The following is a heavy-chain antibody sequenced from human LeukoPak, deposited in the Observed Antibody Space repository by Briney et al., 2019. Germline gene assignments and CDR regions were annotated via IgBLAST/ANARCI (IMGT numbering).Heavy chain of an antibody. J-gene: IGHJ4*02. Sequence: TSETLSLTCTVSGGSISGYYWSWIRQPPGKGLEWIGYIYHNGGTNYNPSLQSRLTISIDTSKNQFSLKLSSVTAADTAVYYCARHLRAVAGGRYFDYWGQGTLVTVPS. CDR2: IYHNGGT. CDR1: GGSISGYY. CDR3: ARHLRAVAGGRYFDY. D-gene: IGHD6-19*01. V-gene: IGHV4-59*08.